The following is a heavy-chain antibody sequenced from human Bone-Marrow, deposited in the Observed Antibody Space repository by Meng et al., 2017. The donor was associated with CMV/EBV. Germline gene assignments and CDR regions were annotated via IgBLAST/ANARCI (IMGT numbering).Heavy chain of an antibody. CDR3: AKYVLAGPKPSVDS. Sequence: SEFTFRNYAMTWSRQAPGRGLEWVSSISSSGSNTYYAVSVKGRFTISRDNSKNTLSLQMNSLRVEDTAVYYCAKYVLAGPKPSVDSWGQGTLVTVSS. J-gene: IGHJ5*02. V-gene: IGHV3-23*01. CDR2: ISSSGSNT. D-gene: IGHD5-12*01. CDR1: EFTFRNYA.